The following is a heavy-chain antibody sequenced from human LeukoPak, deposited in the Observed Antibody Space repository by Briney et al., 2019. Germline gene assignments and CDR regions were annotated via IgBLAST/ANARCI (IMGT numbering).Heavy chain of an antibody. V-gene: IGHV4-30-4*01. CDR3: ASSALLSSGWDY. Sequence: PSETLSLTCTVSGGSISSGDYYWSWIRQPPGKGLEWIGYIYYSGSTYYNPSLKSRVTISVDTSKNQFSLKLSSVTAADTAVYYCASSALLSSGWDYWGQGTLVTVSS. J-gene: IGHJ4*02. D-gene: IGHD6-19*01. CDR1: GGSISSGDYY. CDR2: IYYSGST.